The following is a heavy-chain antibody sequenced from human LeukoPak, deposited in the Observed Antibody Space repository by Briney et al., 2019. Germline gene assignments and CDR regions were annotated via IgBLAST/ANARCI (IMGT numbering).Heavy chain of an antibody. CDR1: GFTFSSYS. CDR2: INSSSSTI. V-gene: IGHV3-48*02. CDR3: ARDRYQLLLGYYYGMDV. D-gene: IGHD2-2*01. Sequence: GGSLRLSCAASGFTFSSYSMNWVRQAPGKGLERVSYINSSSSTIYYADSVKGRFTISRDNAKNSLYLQMNSLRDEDTAVYYCARDRYQLLLGYYYGMDVWGQGTTVTVSS. J-gene: IGHJ6*02.